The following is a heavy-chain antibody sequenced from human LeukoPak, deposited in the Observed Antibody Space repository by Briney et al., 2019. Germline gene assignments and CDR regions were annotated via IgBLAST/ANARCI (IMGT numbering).Heavy chain of an antibody. CDR3: SGYNYYYYYMDV. J-gene: IGHJ6*03. D-gene: IGHD5-12*01. Sequence: GGSLRLSCAASGFTFSSYAMSWVRQAPGKGLEWVSAISGSGGSTYYADSVKGRFTISRDNSKNTLYLQMNSLRAEDTAVYYCSGYNYYYYYMDVWGKGTTVTVSS. CDR1: GFTFSSYA. V-gene: IGHV3-23*01. CDR2: ISGSGGST.